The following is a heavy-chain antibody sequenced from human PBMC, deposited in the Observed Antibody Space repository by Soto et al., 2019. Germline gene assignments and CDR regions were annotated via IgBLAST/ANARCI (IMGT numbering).Heavy chain of an antibody. V-gene: IGHV4-31*11. CDR3: SRYRFTGTWFKFAY. D-gene: IGHD3-16*02. CDR2: ISSRGRT. CDR1: GASISSDDYH. J-gene: IGHJ4*02. Sequence: QVHLQASGPGLVKPSQTLSLYCAVSGASISSDDYHWSWIRQHPGEGLEWVGFISSRGRTYYNPSLKTRLTRSADTSKSQCSLHLTSVTASDTAMYFGSRYRFTGTWFKFAYWCQGTLVTVSS.